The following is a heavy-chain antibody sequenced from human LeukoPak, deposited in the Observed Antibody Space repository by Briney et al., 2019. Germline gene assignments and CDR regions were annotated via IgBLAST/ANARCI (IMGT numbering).Heavy chain of an antibody. CDR2: ISNNGLST. CDR3: ARAQLVGSQGRYFDY. D-gene: IGHD1-26*01. Sequence: GGSLRLSCAASGFTFSNYAMHWVRQAPGKGLEYVSSISNNGLSTYYANSVKGRFIISRDNSKNTLYLQMGSPTAEDMAAYYCARAQLVGSQGRYFDYWGQGTLVTVSS. CDR1: GFTFSNYA. V-gene: IGHV3-64*01. J-gene: IGHJ4*02.